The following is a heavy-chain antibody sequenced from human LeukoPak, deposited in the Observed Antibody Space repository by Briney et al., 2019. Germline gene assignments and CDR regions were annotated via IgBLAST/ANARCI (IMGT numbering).Heavy chain of an antibody. CDR1: GGTFSSYA. Sequence: SVKVSCKASGGTFSSYAISWVRQAPGQGLEWMGGIIPIFGTANYAQKFQGRVTITTDESTSTAYMELSSLRSEDTAVYYCARDLGGFWSGYYSDYYYYYMDVWGKGTTVTVSS. V-gene: IGHV1-69*05. CDR2: IIPIFGTA. J-gene: IGHJ6*03. D-gene: IGHD3-3*01. CDR3: ARDLGGFWSGYYSDYYYYYMDV.